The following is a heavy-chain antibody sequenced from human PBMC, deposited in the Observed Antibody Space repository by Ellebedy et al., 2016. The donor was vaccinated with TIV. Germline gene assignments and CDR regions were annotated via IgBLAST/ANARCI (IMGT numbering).Heavy chain of an antibody. V-gene: IGHV3-7*03. D-gene: IGHD2-21*01. CDR2: INKDGSEK. CDR1: GVTFSTYW. Sequence: GGSLRLXCAVSGVTFSTYWLSWVRQAPGKGLEWVANINKDGSEKFYVESLRGRFSISRDDAKNSLFLQMNSLRGEDTAVYYCAKARGSSVIDYNYFGMDVWGHGTTVTVSS. CDR3: AKARGSSVIDYNYFGMDV. J-gene: IGHJ6*02.